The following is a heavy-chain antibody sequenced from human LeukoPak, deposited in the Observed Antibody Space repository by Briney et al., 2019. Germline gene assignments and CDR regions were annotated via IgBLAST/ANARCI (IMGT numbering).Heavy chain of an antibody. CDR1: GFTFSSYG. CDR3: AKADVSSGWFGDY. CDR2: ISYDGSNK. J-gene: IGHJ4*02. Sequence: GGSLRLSCAASGFTFSSYGMHWVRQAPGKGLEWVAVISYDGSNKYYADSVKGRFTISRDNSKNTLYLQMNSLRAEDTAVYYCAKADVSSGWFGDYWGQGTLVTVSS. V-gene: IGHV3-30*18. D-gene: IGHD6-19*01.